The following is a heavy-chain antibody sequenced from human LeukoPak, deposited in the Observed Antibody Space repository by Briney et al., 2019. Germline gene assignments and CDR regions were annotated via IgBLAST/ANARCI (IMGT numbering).Heavy chain of an antibody. D-gene: IGHD7-27*01. V-gene: IGHV3-11*01. Sequence: PGGSLRLSCAASGFTFSDYYMTWIRQAPGKGLEWVSYISNSGSTIYYADSVKGRFTISRDNGKNSLYLQMNSLRAEDTAVYYCAKPLTGGLGYYYMDVWGKGTTVTVSS. CDR1: GFTFSDYY. CDR3: AKPLTGGLGYYYMDV. J-gene: IGHJ6*03. CDR2: ISNSGSTI.